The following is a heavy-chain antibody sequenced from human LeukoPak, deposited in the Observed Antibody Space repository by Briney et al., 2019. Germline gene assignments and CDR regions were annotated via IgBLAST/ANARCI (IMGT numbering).Heavy chain of an antibody. D-gene: IGHD3-3*01. CDR3: ARDRDMSGYNPFDF. CDR1: GGSISSYY. CDR2: MYNSGST. V-gene: IGHV4-59*01. Sequence: PSETLSLTCTVSGGSISSYYWSWIRQPPGKGLEWIGYMYNSGSTNYNPSLKSRVTISVDTSKNQFSLKLSSVTAADTAVYFCARDRDMSGYNPFDFWAQGTLVTVSS. J-gene: IGHJ4*02.